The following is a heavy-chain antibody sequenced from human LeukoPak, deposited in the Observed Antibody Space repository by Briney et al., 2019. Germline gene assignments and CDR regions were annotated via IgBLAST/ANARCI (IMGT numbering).Heavy chain of an antibody. J-gene: IGHJ3*02. D-gene: IGHD2-2*01. Sequence: GGSLRLSCAASGFTFSSYAMHWVRQAPGKGLEWVAVISYDGSNKYYADSVKGRFTISRDNSKNTLYLQMNSLRAEDTAVYYCARDASHMSYQLLSVSGDAFDIWGQGTMVTVSS. CDR1: GFTFSSYA. CDR2: ISYDGSNK. CDR3: ARDASHMSYQLLSVSGDAFDI. V-gene: IGHV3-30*04.